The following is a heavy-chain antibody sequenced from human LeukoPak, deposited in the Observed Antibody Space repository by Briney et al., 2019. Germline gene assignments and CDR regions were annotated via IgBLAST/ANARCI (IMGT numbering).Heavy chain of an antibody. CDR3: AREPDSSGYYFDY. Sequence: GGSLRLSCAASGFIVSSNYMSWVRQAPGKGLEWVSVIYSGDITYYADSVKGGFTISRDSSKNTLYLQMNSLRAEDTAVYYCAREPDSSGYYFDYWGQGTLVTVSS. CDR1: GFIVSSNY. D-gene: IGHD3-22*01. V-gene: IGHV3-53*01. J-gene: IGHJ4*02. CDR2: IYSGDIT.